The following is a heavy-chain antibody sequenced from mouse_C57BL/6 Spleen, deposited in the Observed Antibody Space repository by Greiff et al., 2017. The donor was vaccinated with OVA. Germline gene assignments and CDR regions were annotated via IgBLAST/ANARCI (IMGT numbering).Heavy chain of an antibody. J-gene: IGHJ1*03. CDR2: IYPRSGNT. CDR1: GYTFTSYG. CDR3: AIWDGGYFDV. D-gene: IGHD4-1*01. V-gene: IGHV1-81*01. Sequence: QVQLQQSGAELARPGASVQLSCKASGYTFTSYGISWVKQRTGQGLEWIGEIYPRSGNTYYNEKFKGKATLTADKSSSTAYMELRSLTSEDSAVYFCAIWDGGYFDVWGTGTTVTVSS.